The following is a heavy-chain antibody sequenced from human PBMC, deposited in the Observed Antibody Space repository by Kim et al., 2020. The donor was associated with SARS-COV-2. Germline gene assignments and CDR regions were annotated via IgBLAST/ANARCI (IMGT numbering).Heavy chain of an antibody. CDR3: ARGKRMYSSSTYYFDY. J-gene: IGHJ4*02. Sequence: LKSRVTISVDTSKNQFSLKLGSVTAADTAVYYCARGKRMYSSSTYYFDYWGQGTLVTVSS. D-gene: IGHD6-6*01. V-gene: IGHV4-34*01.